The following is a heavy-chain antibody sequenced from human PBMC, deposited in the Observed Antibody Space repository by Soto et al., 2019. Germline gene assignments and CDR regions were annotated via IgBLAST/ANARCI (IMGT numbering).Heavy chain of an antibody. CDR3: ASTIWFGEPPDYYYYGMDV. Sequence: GESLKISCKGSGYSFTSYWIGWVRQMPGKGLEWMGIIYPGDSDTRYSPSFQGQVTISADKSISTAYLQWSSLKASDTAMYYCASTIWFGEPPDYYYYGMDVWGQGTTVTVSS. V-gene: IGHV5-51*01. CDR2: IYPGDSDT. CDR1: GYSFTSYW. J-gene: IGHJ6*02. D-gene: IGHD3-10*01.